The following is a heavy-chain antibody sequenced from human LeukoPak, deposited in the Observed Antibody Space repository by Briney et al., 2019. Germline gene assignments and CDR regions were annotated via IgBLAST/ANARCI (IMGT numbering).Heavy chain of an antibody. Sequence: GGSLRLSCAASGFTFESYAMSWVRQAPGKGLEWVSCLNSNSGATYYSDSVKGRFTSSRDISKNTLYLQMHSLRAEDTAVYYCAKETYSERFPDFDYWGQGTLVTVSS. CDR2: LNSNSGAT. D-gene: IGHD1-26*01. CDR3: AKETYSERFPDFDY. V-gene: IGHV3-23*01. J-gene: IGHJ4*02. CDR1: GFTFESYA.